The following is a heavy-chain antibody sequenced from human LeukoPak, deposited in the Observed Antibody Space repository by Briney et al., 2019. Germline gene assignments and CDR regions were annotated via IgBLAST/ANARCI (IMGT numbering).Heavy chain of an antibody. Sequence: PGRSLRLSCAASGFTFSSYAIHWLRQTPNKGLQWVAVIAYDGSITYYADSVKGRFTISRDNSKNTLYLQMNSLRPEDTGVYYCARVDVTGISRGAFDIWGQGTTVSVSS. CDR3: ARVDVTGISRGAFDI. CDR2: IAYDGSIT. D-gene: IGHD1-14*01. CDR1: GFTFSSYA. V-gene: IGHV3-30*04. J-gene: IGHJ3*02.